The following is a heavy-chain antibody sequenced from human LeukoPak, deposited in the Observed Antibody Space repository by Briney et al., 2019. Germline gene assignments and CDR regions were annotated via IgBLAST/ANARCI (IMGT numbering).Heavy chain of an antibody. D-gene: IGHD6-19*01. V-gene: IGHV3-23*01. CDR1: GFTFSTYS. CDR3: AKDVVPDSGWDLDY. J-gene: IGHJ4*02. Sequence: GGSLRLSCAASGFTFSTYSMNWVRQGPGKGLEWVSSIYPSGDSTFYADSVKGRFTISRDNSKNTLYLQMSSLRTEDTAIYYCAKDVVPDSGWDLDYWGQGTLVTVSS. CDR2: IYPSGDST.